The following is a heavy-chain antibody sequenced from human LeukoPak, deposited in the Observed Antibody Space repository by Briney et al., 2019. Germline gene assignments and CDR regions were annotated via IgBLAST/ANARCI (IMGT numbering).Heavy chain of an antibody. Sequence: GGSLRLSCAASGFTFSSDAMSWGPQAPGHGLGWFSAISGSGGSTYYADSVKGRFTISRDNSKNTLYLQMNSLRAEDTAVYYCAKDRAFLLAGTHAFDIWGQGTMVTVSS. V-gene: IGHV3-23*01. CDR2: ISGSGGST. CDR1: GFTFSSDA. D-gene: IGHD6-19*01. J-gene: IGHJ3*02. CDR3: AKDRAFLLAGTHAFDI.